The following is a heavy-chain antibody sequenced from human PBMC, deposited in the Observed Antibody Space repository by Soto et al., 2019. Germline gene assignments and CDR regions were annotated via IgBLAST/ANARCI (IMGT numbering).Heavy chain of an antibody. V-gene: IGHV3-15*01. CDR1: GFTFSNAW. Sequence: GGSLRLSCAASGFTFSNAWMSWVRQAPGKGLEWVGRIKSKTDGGTTDYAAPVKGRFTISRDDSKNTLYLQMNSLKTEDTAVYYCTTSYSSSSYYYYYMDVWGKGTTVTVSS. CDR3: TTSYSSSSYYYYYMDV. CDR2: IKSKTDGGTT. J-gene: IGHJ6*03. D-gene: IGHD6-6*01.